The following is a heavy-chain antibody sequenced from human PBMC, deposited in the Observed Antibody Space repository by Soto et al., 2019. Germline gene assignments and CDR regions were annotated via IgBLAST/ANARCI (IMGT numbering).Heavy chain of an antibody. D-gene: IGHD3-10*01. J-gene: IGHJ4*02. Sequence: EVQLLESGGGLVQPGGSLRLSCAASGFTFNNYAMTWVRQAPGKGLEWVSAISGGGDTTSYADSVKGRFTVSRDGSKNTLYLQMSILRAEDTALYYCAKGRGGSGSLTPRVDFWGKGTLVTVSS. CDR2: ISGGGDTT. V-gene: IGHV3-23*01. CDR1: GFTFNNYA. CDR3: AKGRGGSGSLTPRVDF.